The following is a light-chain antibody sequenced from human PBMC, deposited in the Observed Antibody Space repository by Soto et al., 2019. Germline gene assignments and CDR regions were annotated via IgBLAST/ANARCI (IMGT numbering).Light chain of an antibody. CDR2: DAA. J-gene: IGKJ1*01. CDR3: QKRSNWHTT. V-gene: IGKV3-11*01. Sequence: EIVLTQSPATLALSPGERATLSCRASQSLSSSLAWYQQKPGQAPRLLMYDAANSATGSPARLSGSGSGTDFNLTISSLEPEDFALNYCQKRSNWHTTFGQGIKVEIK. CDR1: QSLSSS.